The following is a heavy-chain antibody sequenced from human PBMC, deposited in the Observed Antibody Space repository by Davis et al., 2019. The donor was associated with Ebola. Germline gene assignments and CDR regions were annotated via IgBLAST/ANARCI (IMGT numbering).Heavy chain of an antibody. CDR1: GFTFSDYY. Sequence: GESLKISCAASGFTFSDYYMSWISQAPGKGLEWVSYISSSGSTIYYADSVKGRFTISRDNAKNSLYLQMNSLRAEDTAVYYCARATSGYDVNYYYYYGMDVWGQGTTATVSS. V-gene: IGHV3-11*01. J-gene: IGHJ6*02. D-gene: IGHD5-12*01. CDR3: ARATSGYDVNYYYYYGMDV. CDR2: ISSSGSTI.